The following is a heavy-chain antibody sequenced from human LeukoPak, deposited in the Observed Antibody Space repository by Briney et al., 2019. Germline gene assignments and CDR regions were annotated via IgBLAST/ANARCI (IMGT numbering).Heavy chain of an antibody. CDR2: INHSGST. Sequence: SETLSLTCAVYGGSFSGYYWSWIRQPPGKGLEWIGEINHSGSTNYNPSLKSRVTISVDTSKNQFSLKLSSVTVADTAVYYCASSYYDILTGREDAFDIWGQGTMVTVSS. J-gene: IGHJ3*02. V-gene: IGHV4-34*01. CDR3: ASSYYDILTGREDAFDI. D-gene: IGHD3-9*01. CDR1: GGSFSGYY.